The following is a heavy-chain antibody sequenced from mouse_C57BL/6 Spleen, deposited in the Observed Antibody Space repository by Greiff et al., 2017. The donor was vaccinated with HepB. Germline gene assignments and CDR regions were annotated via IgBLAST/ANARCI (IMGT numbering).Heavy chain of an antibody. V-gene: IGHV5-6*01. CDR1: GFTFSSYG. Sequence: EVHLVESGGDLVKPGGSLKLSCAASGFTFSSYGMSWVRQTPDKRLGWVATISSGGSYTYYPDSVKGRFTISRDHAKNTLYLQMSRLKSEDTAMYYCARHNYYDCGEGGWFADWGEGTGVTVSA. D-gene: IGHD2-4*01. CDR3: ARHNYYDCGEGGWFAD. CDR2: ISSGGSYT. J-gene: IGHJ3*01.